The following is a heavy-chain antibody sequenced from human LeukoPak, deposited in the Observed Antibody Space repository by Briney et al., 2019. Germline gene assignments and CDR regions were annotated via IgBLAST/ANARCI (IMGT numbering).Heavy chain of an antibody. V-gene: IGHV3-30*18. CDR3: AKDKGYSSAWYFNYGMDV. D-gene: IGHD6-19*01. CDR2: ISYDGSNK. CDR1: GFTFSSYG. Sequence: GRSLRLSCAASGFTFSSYGMHWVRQAPGKGLEWVAVISYDGSNKYYADSVKGRFTISRDNSKSTLYLQMNSLRAEDTAVFYCAKDKGYSSAWYFNYGMDVWGQGTTVTVSS. J-gene: IGHJ6*02.